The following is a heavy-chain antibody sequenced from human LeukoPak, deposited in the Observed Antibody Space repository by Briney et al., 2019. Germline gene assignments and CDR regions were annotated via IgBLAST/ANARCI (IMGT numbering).Heavy chain of an antibody. Sequence: SETLSLTCTVSGGSLSSYYWSWIRQPPGTGLEWIGYIYYSGSTNYNPSLKSRVTISVDTSKNQFSLKLSSVTAADTAVYYCAREYQLLLSAFDIWGQGTMVTVSS. V-gene: IGHV4-59*01. J-gene: IGHJ3*02. CDR1: GGSLSSYY. D-gene: IGHD2-2*01. CDR2: IYYSGST. CDR3: AREYQLLLSAFDI.